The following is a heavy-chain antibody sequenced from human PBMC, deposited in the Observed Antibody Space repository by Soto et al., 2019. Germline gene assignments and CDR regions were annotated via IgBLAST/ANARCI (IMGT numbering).Heavy chain of an antibody. CDR3: ARAPRLDYDILTGYSASFDY. D-gene: IGHD3-9*01. CDR1: GYTFTSYG. J-gene: IGHJ4*02. V-gene: IGHV1-18*01. Sequence: GASVKVSCKASGYTFTSYGISWVRQAPGQGLEWMGWISAYNGNTNYAQKLQGRVTMTTDTSTSTAYMELRSLRSDDTAVYYCARAPRLDYDILTGYSASFDYWGQGTLVTVSS. CDR2: ISAYNGNT.